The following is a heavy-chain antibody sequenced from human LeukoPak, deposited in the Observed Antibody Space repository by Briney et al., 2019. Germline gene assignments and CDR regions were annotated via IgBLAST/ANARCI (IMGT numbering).Heavy chain of an antibody. V-gene: IGHV4-61*05. CDR3: ARDSSGYPFDY. J-gene: IGHJ4*02. CDR2: IYYSGST. D-gene: IGHD3-22*01. CDR1: GGSISSSSFY. Sequence: SETLSLTCTVSGGSISSSSFYWGWIRQPPGKGLEWIGYIYYSGSTNYNPSLKSRVTISVDTSKNQFSLKLSSVTAADTAVYYCARDSSGYPFDYWGQGTLVTVSS.